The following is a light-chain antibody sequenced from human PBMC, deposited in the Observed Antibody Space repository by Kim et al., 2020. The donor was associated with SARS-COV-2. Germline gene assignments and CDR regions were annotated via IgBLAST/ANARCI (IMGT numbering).Light chain of an antibody. CDR1: KLGDKY. CDR3: QAWDSSNVV. CDR2: QDS. V-gene: IGLV3-1*01. J-gene: IGLJ2*01. Sequence: SYELTQPPSVSVSPGQTASITCSGDKLGDKYACWYQQKPGQSPVLVIYQDSKRHSGIPERFSGSNSGNTATLTISGTQAMDEADYYCQAWDSSNVVFGGG.